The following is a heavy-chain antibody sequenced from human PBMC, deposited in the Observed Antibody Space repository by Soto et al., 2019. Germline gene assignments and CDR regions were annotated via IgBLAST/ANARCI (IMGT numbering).Heavy chain of an antibody. CDR2: IIPILGIA. CDR3: VVVPAAMDAFDI. Sequence: ASVKVSCKASGGTFSSYTISWVRQAPGQGLEWMGRIIPILGIANYAQKFQGRVTITADKSTSTAYMELSSLRSEDTAVYYCVVVPAAMDAFDIWGQGTMVTVSS. D-gene: IGHD2-2*01. J-gene: IGHJ3*02. CDR1: GGTFSSYT. V-gene: IGHV1-69*02.